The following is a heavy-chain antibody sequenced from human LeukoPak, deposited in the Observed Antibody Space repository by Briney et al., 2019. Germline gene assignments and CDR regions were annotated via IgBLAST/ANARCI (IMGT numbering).Heavy chain of an antibody. CDR3: AKVPGSRGFDV. J-gene: IGHJ3*01. Sequence: ASVKVSCKSSGGTFSTYAISWVRQAPGQGREWMGRIIPILNQANYALKFQGRFTITADKSTSTAFMELSSLRSEGTAVYFCAKVPGSRGFDVWGQGKMVIVSS. CDR1: GGTFSTYA. CDR2: IIPILNQA. V-gene: IGHV1-69*04.